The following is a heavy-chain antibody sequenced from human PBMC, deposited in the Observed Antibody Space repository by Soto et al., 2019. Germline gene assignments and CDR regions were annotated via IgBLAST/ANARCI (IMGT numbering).Heavy chain of an antibody. CDR3: ARGGRYCTNGVCYTVPVAYYYYGMDV. V-gene: IGHV3-21*01. D-gene: IGHD2-8*01. CDR2: ISSSSSYI. Sequence: EVQLVESGGGRVKPGGSLRLSCAASGFTFSSYSMNWVRQAPGKGLEWVSSISSSSSYIYYADSVKGRFTISRDNAKNSLYLQMNSLRAEDTAVYYCARGGRYCTNGVCYTVPVAYYYYGMDVWVQGTTVTVSS. CDR1: GFTFSSYS. J-gene: IGHJ6*02.